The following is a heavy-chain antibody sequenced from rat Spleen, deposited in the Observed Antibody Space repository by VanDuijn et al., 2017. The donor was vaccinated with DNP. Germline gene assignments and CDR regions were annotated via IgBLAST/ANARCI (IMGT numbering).Heavy chain of an antibody. D-gene: IGHD1-3*01. Sequence: EVQLVESGGGLVQPGRSLKLSCAASGFTFSAYYMAWVRQAPAKGLEWVAYIGSPAYAPYYADSVKGRFTISRDNTKNTLYLQMNSLRSEDTATYYCARVLYGSYPFAYWGQGTLVTVSS. CDR1: GFTFSAYY. J-gene: IGHJ3*01. CDR2: IGSPAYAP. V-gene: IGHV5-22*01. CDR3: ARVLYGSYPFAY.